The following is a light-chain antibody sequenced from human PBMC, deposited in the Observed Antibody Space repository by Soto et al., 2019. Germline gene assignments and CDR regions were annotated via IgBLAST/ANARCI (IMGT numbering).Light chain of an antibody. Sequence: QSVLTRPASVSGSPGQSITISCTGTSSDVGGYKYVSWHQQHPGKAPKLMIYEVSNRPSGVSNRFSGSKSGNTASLTISGLQAEDEADYYCSSYAGSYSYVFGTGTKV. J-gene: IGLJ1*01. CDR2: EVS. CDR3: SSYAGSYSYV. CDR1: SSDVGGYKY. V-gene: IGLV2-14*01.